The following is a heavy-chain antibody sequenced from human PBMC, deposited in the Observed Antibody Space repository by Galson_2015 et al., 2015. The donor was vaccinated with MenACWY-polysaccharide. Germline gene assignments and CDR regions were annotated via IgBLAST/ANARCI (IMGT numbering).Heavy chain of an antibody. D-gene: IGHD1-26*01. CDR1: EFTFNYYG. CDR3: ARAKGGAATVLDYYMDV. J-gene: IGHJ6*03. Sequence: SLRLSCAASEFTFNYYGMQWVRQAPGKGLEWVALIWYDGSNKYYADSVKGRFTISRDNSKNTLYLQMNSLRAEDMAAYYCARAKGGAATVLDYYMDVWGKETAVTVSS. CDR2: IWYDGSNK. V-gene: IGHV3-33*01.